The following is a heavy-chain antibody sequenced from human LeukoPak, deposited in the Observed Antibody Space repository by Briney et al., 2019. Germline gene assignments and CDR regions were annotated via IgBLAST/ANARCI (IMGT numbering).Heavy chain of an antibody. CDR3: ARSQSSSLINY. Sequence: GGSLRLSCAASGFTFSSYGMHWVRQAPGKGLEWVAVISYDGSNKYYADSVKGRFTLSRDNSKNTLYLQMNSLTVEDTAVYYCARSQSSSLINYWGQGTLVTVSS. CDR2: ISYDGSNK. J-gene: IGHJ4*02. V-gene: IGHV3-30*03. D-gene: IGHD6-13*01. CDR1: GFTFSSYG.